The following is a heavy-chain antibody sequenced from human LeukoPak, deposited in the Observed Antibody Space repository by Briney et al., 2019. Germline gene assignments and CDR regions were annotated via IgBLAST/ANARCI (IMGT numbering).Heavy chain of an antibody. Sequence: GGSLRLSCAASGLTVSSNYMSWVRQAPGKGLEWVSVIYSGGSTYYADSVKGRFTISRDNSKNTLYLQMNSLRAEDTAVYYYARFAEDYGMDVWGQGTTVTVSS. CDR3: ARFAEDYGMDV. D-gene: IGHD3-10*01. V-gene: IGHV3-53*01. J-gene: IGHJ6*02. CDR2: IYSGGST. CDR1: GLTVSSNY.